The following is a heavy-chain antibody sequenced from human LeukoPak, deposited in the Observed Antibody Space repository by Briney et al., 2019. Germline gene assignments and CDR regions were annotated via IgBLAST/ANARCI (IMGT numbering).Heavy chain of an antibody. CDR2: LYNGGTT. D-gene: IGHD6-19*01. CDR1: GGSINNYY. V-gene: IGHV4-59*01. Sequence: PSETLSLTCTMSGGSINNYYWSWIRLPPGKGLEWIGCLYNGGTTNYNPPLKSRVSISVDTSKNQFSLNLNSVTAADTAVYYCARSVGVAGKRTVTDYRGRGTLVTVSS. CDR3: ARSVGVAGKRTVTDY. J-gene: IGHJ4*02.